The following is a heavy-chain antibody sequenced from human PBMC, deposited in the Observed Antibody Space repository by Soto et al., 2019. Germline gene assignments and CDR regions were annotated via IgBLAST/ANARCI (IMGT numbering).Heavy chain of an antibody. CDR1: GGSISSYY. D-gene: IGHD6-6*01. J-gene: IGHJ3*02. CDR2: IYYSGST. Sequence: QVQLQESGPGLVKPSETLSLTCTVSGGSISSYYWSWIRQPPGKGLEWIGYIYYSGSTNYNPSLKSRVTISVDTSKNQFSLKLSSVTAADTAVYYCARHLPDDSSSSEWGLDAFDIWGQGTMVTVSS. CDR3: ARHLPDDSSSSEWGLDAFDI. V-gene: IGHV4-59*08.